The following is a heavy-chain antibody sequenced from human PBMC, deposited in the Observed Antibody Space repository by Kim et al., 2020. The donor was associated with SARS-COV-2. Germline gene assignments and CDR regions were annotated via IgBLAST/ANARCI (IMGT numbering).Heavy chain of an antibody. V-gene: IGHV7-4-1*02. CDR3: ARDGDLITIFGVVIHTRYNFNY. CDR2: INTNTGNP. Sequence: ASVKVSCKASGYTFTSYAMNWVRQAPGQGLEWMGWINTNTGNPTYAQGFTGRCVFSLDTSASTAYLQISSLKAEDTAVYYCARDGDLITIFGVVIHTRYNFNYWRHATLVTVSS. J-gene: IGHJ4*01. CDR1: GYTFTSYA. D-gene: IGHD3-3*01.